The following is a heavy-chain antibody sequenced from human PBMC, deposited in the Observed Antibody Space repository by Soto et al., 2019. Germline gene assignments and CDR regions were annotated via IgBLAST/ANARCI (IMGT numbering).Heavy chain of an antibody. CDR3: AREDYGDYVTDY. CDR2: IYYSGST. J-gene: IGHJ4*02. Sequence: PSETLSLTCTVSGGSISSSSYYWGWIRQPPGKGLEWTGSIYYSGSTYYNPSLKSRVTISVDTSKNQFSLKLSSVTAADTAVYYCAREDYGDYVTDYWGQGTLVTVSS. V-gene: IGHV4-39*02. D-gene: IGHD4-17*01. CDR1: GGSISSSSYY.